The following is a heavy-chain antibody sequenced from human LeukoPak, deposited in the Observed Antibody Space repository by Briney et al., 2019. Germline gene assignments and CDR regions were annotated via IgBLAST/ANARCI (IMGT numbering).Heavy chain of an antibody. CDR2: ISSNGDST. CDR1: GFTFTSYA. V-gene: IGHV3-64*01. CDR3: ARGPGGWY. J-gene: IGHJ4*02. Sequence: GGSLRLSCAASGFTFTSYAMHWVRQAPGKGLEYVSAISSNGDSTYYGNSVKGRFTISRDNSKNTLYLQMGSLRAEDMAVYYCARGPGGWYWGQGTLVTVSS. D-gene: IGHD2-15*01.